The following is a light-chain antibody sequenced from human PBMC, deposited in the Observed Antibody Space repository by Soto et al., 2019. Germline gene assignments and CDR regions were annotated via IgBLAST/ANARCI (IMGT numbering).Light chain of an antibody. J-gene: IGKJ4*01. V-gene: IGKV3-11*01. CDR3: QQRSNWIT. CDR1: QSVSNY. CDR2: DAS. Sequence: ENVLTQSPATLSLSPGERATLSCRASQSVSNYVAWYQQKPGQAPRLLIYDASNRATGIPARFSGSGSGTDFTLTISSLEPEDFAVYYCQQRSNWITFGGGTKVDIK.